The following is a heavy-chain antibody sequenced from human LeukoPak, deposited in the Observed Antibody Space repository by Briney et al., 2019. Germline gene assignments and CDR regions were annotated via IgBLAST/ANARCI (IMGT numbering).Heavy chain of an antibody. CDR2: ISGSGGST. Sequence: GGSLRLSCAASGFTFSSYAMSWVRQAPGKGPEWVSAISGSGGSTYYADSVKGRFTISRDNSKNTLYLQMNSLRAEGTAVYYCAKDRSGYYYPFDYWGQGTLVTVSS. D-gene: IGHD3-22*01. V-gene: IGHV3-23*01. J-gene: IGHJ4*02. CDR1: GFTFSSYA. CDR3: AKDRSGYYYPFDY.